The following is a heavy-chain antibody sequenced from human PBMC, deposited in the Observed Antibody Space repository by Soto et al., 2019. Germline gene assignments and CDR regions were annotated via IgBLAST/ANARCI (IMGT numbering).Heavy chain of an antibody. V-gene: IGHV3-23*01. CDR2: ISGSGGST. D-gene: IGHD3-16*01. Sequence: GGSLRLSCAASGFTFSSYAMSWVRQAPGKGLEWVSAISGSGGSTYYADSVKGRFTISRDNSKNTLYLQMNSLRAEDTAVYYCAKDAVMITFGGVGWFDPWGQGTLVTVSS. J-gene: IGHJ5*02. CDR1: GFTFSSYA. CDR3: AKDAVMITFGGVGWFDP.